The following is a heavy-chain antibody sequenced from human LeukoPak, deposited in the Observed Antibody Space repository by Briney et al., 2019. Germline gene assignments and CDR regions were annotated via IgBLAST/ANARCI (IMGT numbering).Heavy chain of an antibody. J-gene: IGHJ6*02. V-gene: IGHV1-2*06. CDR2: INPNTGDT. D-gene: IGHD1-7*01. Sequence: ASVKVSCKASGYTITGYCMHWVRQAPGQGLEWMGRINPNTGDTNSARKFQGRITMTRDTSISTVYMELSRLRSDDTAVYYCAREIVGITGTTRFGMDVWGQGTTVTVSS. CDR1: GYTITGYC. CDR3: AREIVGITGTTRFGMDV.